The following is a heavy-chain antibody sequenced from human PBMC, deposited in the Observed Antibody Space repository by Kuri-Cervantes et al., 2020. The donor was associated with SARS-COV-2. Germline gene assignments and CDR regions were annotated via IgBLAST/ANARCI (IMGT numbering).Heavy chain of an antibody. J-gene: IGHJ4*02. V-gene: IGHV4-34*01. CDR1: GGSISSYY. Sequence: SETLSLTCTVSGGSISSYYWSWIRQPPGKGLEWTGEINRSGSTNYNPSLKSRVTVSVDTSKNQFSLKLSSVTAADTAVYYCARHKGAVAGTGDYFDYWGQGTLVTVSS. CDR2: INRSGST. CDR3: ARHKGAVAGTGDYFDY. D-gene: IGHD6-19*01.